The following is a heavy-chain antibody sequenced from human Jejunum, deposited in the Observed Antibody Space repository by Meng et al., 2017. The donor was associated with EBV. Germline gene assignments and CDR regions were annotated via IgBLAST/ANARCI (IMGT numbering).Heavy chain of an antibody. J-gene: IGHJ4*02. Sequence: QITLKESGPTRVKPXXTLTLTXTVSGFSLSTSGVGVGWIRQPPGKALEWLAHIYWDENKRYSTSLRSRLSIMKDTSKSQVVLTMTKMDPVDTATYYCARRYGDYVRYFDSWGQGILVTVSS. D-gene: IGHD4-17*01. CDR2: IYWDENK. CDR3: ARRYGDYVRYFDS. V-gene: IGHV2-5*02. CDR1: GFSLSTSGVG.